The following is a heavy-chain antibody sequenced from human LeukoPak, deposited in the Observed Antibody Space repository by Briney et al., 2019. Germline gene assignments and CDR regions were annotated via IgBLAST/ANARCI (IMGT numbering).Heavy chain of an antibody. J-gene: IGHJ4*02. V-gene: IGHV2-5*02. CDR1: GFSLRTSGGG. Sequence: ESGPTLLHPTPTLTLTCTFSGFSLRTSGGGVGWIRQPPGKALEWLSLNYRDDDKRYNPSLKSRRTITKATSKNQVVLTMTNMDPVDTATYYCARSYGDFDYWGQGTLVTVSS. CDR2: NYRDDDK. CDR3: ARSYGDFDY. D-gene: IGHD3-10*01.